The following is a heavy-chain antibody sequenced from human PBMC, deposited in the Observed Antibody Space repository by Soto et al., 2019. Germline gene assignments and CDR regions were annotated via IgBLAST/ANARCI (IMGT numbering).Heavy chain of an antibody. CDR2: ISNSGDFT. Sequence: GGSLRLSCAASGFTFSNSAMSWVRQAPGKGLEWVSIISNSGDFTFYGDSVKGRFTISRDNSKNTLYLQMNSLRAEDTAVYYCAKDSISSGCFFDYWGQGTLVTVSS. D-gene: IGHD6-19*01. V-gene: IGHV3-23*01. CDR3: AKDSISSGCFFDY. CDR1: GFTFSNSA. J-gene: IGHJ4*02.